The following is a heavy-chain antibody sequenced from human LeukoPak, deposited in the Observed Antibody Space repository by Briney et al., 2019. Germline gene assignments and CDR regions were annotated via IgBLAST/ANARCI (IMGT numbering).Heavy chain of an antibody. CDR3: AEISSSWSLDY. J-gene: IGHJ4*02. CDR1: GYTFTSYG. V-gene: IGHV1-69*04. D-gene: IGHD6-13*01. Sequence: EASVKVSCKASGYTFTSYGISWVRQAPGQGLEWMGRIIPILGIANYAQKFQGRVTITADKSTSTAYMELSSLRSEDTAVYYCAEISSSWSLDYWGQGTLVTVSS. CDR2: IIPILGIA.